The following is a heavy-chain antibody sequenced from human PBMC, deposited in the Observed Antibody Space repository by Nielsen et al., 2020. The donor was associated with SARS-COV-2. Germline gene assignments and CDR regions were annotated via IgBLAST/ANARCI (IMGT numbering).Heavy chain of an antibody. Sequence: GSLKISCAASGFTFSSYWMSWVRQAPGKGLEWVANIKQDGSEKYYVDSVKGRFTISRDNSKNTLFLQMTGLRADDTAVYYCAKFRSWFYFDSWGQGTLVTVSS. V-gene: IGHV3-7*03. J-gene: IGHJ4*02. CDR3: AKFRSWFYFDS. CDR1: GFTFSSYW. CDR2: IKQDGSEK. D-gene: IGHD6-13*01.